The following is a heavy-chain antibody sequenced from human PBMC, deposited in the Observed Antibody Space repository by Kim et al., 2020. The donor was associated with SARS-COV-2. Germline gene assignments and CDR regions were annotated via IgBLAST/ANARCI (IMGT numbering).Heavy chain of an antibody. J-gene: IGHJ5*02. CDR3: ANVRGMVCWVDP. CDR2: IYESGSN. D-gene: IGHD3-10*01. V-gene: IGHV4-39*01. CDR1: GGSISSSSYY. Sequence: SETLSLPCTVSGGSISSSSYYWGWIRQPPGQGLEWIECIYESGSNYYKPSLKSRITISVDTTKNQFSLMLSSVTAADTPDYSCANVRGMVCWVDPWGQG.